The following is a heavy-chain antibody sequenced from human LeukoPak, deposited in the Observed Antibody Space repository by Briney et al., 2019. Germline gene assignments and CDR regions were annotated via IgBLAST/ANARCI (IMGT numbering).Heavy chain of an antibody. V-gene: IGHV3-74*01. CDR3: AKALFRSGYEY. D-gene: IGHD5-12*01. J-gene: IGHJ4*02. CDR2: INAEGSST. Sequence: PGGSLRLSCAASGFTFSSYWMHWVRQAPGKGLVWVSGINAEGSSTTYADSVKGRFTISRDNAKNTVFLQMNSLRAEDTAVYYCAKALFRSGYEYWGQGTLVTVSS. CDR1: GFTFSSYW.